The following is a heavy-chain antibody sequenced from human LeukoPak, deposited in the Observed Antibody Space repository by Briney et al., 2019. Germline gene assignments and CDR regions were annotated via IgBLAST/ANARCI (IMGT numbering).Heavy chain of an antibody. Sequence: GGSLRISCAASGFSFSRFWMHWVRQAPGKGLVWISRITSDGSNSDYADSVKGRFTISRDNAKNTLYLQMNSLRTEDTAVYFCVREDIVVVTTLDHWGQGSLVTVSS. D-gene: IGHD2-21*02. CDR1: GFSFSRFW. CDR3: VREDIVVVTTLDH. J-gene: IGHJ4*02. CDR2: ITSDGSNS. V-gene: IGHV3-74*01.